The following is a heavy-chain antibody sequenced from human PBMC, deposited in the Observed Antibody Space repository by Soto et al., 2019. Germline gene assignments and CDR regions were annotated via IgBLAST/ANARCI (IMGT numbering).Heavy chain of an antibody. CDR3: ARIPGYSTCLFDP. CDR2: IKQDGSEK. D-gene: IGHD6-13*01. J-gene: IGHJ5*02. CDR1: GFTFSSYW. V-gene: IGHV3-7*01. Sequence: PGGSLRLSCAASGFTFSSYWMSWVRQAPGKGLEWVANIKQDGSEKYYVDSVKGRFTISRDNAKNSLYLQMNSLRAEDTAVYYFARIPGYSTCLFDPCGQGTLVTVCS.